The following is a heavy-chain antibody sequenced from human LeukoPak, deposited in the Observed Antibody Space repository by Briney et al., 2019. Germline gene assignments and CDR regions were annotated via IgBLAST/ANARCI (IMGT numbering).Heavy chain of an antibody. V-gene: IGHV1-18*04. D-gene: IGHD6-19*01. CDR3: ARDGRQWVPLNWFDP. CDR2: ISAYNGNT. Sequence: ASVKVSCKASGYTFNTYGINWVRQAPGQGLEWMGWISAYNGNTNYAQNFQGRITSTTDTSTSMAYMELTGLRSDDTAVYYCARDGRQWVPLNWFDPWGQGTLVTVSS. CDR1: GYTFNTYG. J-gene: IGHJ5*02.